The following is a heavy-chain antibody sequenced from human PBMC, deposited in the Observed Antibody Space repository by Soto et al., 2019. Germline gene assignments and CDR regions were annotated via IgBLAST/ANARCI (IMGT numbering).Heavy chain of an antibody. Sequence: QVQLVQSGAEVKKPGSSVKVSCKASGGTFSSYAISWVRQAPGQGLEWMGGIIPIFGTANYAQKFQGRVTITADKSTSTGYMELSSLRSEDTAVYYCALRGIAVAGTGDGWFDPWGQGTLVTVSS. CDR1: GGTFSSYA. CDR2: IIPIFGTA. J-gene: IGHJ5*02. CDR3: ALRGIAVAGTGDGWFDP. D-gene: IGHD6-19*01. V-gene: IGHV1-69*06.